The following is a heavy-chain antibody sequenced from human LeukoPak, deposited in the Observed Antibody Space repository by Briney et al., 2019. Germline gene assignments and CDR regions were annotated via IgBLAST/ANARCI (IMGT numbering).Heavy chain of an antibody. CDR1: GGSISSYY. D-gene: IGHD5-24*01. CDR3: ARADVEMATNS. V-gene: IGHV4-59*01. J-gene: IGHJ4*02. CDR2: IHYSGST. Sequence: SETLSLTCTVSGGSISSYYWSWIRQPPGKGLEWIGYIHYSGSTNYNPSLKSRVTISVDTSKNQFSLKLSSVTAADTAVYYCARADVEMATNSWGLGTLVTVSS.